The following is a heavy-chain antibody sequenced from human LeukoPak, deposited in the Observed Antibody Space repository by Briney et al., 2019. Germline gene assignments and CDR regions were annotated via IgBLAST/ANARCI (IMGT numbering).Heavy chain of an antibody. D-gene: IGHD3-22*01. CDR2: IYHSGST. Sequence: SQTLSLTCAVSGGSISSGGYSWSWIRQPPGKGLEWIGYIYHSGSTYYNPSLKSRVTISVDRSKNQFSLKLSSVTAADTAVYYCARILGDYYDSKYAFDNWGQGTMVTVSS. V-gene: IGHV4-30-2*01. CDR1: GGSISSGGYS. CDR3: ARILGDYYDSKYAFDN. J-gene: IGHJ3*02.